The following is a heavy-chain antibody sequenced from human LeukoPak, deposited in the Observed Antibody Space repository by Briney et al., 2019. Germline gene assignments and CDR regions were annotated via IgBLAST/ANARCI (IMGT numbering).Heavy chain of an antibody. J-gene: IGHJ4*02. V-gene: IGHV3-30*02. Sequence: GGSLRLSCAASGFSFSRYDIQWVRQAPGKGLEWVAFIRYDGSNKNYADSVKGRFTISRDNFMSTVYLQMNSLRAEDTAVYYCAKDRQTITIFGVVNTPRANFDYWGQGTLVTVSS. CDR2: IRYDGSNK. CDR1: GFSFSRYD. D-gene: IGHD3-3*01. CDR3: AKDRQTITIFGVVNTPRANFDY.